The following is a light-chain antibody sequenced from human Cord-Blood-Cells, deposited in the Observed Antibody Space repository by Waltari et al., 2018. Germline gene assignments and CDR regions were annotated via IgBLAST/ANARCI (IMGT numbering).Light chain of an antibody. CDR2: KAS. CDR1: QSISSW. V-gene: IGKV1-5*03. CDR3: QQYNSYSG. Sequence: DIQMTQSPTTLPAPVGARVTTTCRARQSISSWLAWYQPKPGQAPKLLIYKASSVESGVRSRFSGSGSGTEFTLTISSLQPDDFATDYSQQYNSYSGFGQGTKVEIK. J-gene: IGKJ1*01.